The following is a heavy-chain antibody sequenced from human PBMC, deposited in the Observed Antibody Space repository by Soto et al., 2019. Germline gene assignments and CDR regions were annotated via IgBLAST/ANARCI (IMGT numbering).Heavy chain of an antibody. V-gene: IGHV3-23*01. Sequence: GSLRLSCAASGFTFSSYAMSWVRQAPGKGLEWVSAISGSGGSTYYADSVKGRFTISRDNSKNTLYLQMNSLRAEDTAVYYCAKGGGRCSSTSCYANWFDPWGQGTLVTVSS. CDR2: ISGSGGST. CDR3: AKGGGRCSSTSCYANWFDP. J-gene: IGHJ5*02. CDR1: GFTFSSYA. D-gene: IGHD2-2*01.